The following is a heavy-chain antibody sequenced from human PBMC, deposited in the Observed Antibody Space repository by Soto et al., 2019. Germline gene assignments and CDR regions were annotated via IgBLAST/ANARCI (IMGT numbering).Heavy chain of an antibody. Sequence: QVQLVQSGAEVKKPGSSVKVSCKASGGTFSSYAISWVRQAPGQGLEWMGGIIPIFGTANYAQKFQGRVTITADESTRTADMELSRLRSEDTAVYYCARDWETGDGDNWWYLDLWGRGTLVTVSS. CDR1: GGTFSSYA. CDR2: IIPIFGTA. V-gene: IGHV1-69*12. CDR3: ARDWETGDGDNWWYLDL. J-gene: IGHJ2*01. D-gene: IGHD1-26*01.